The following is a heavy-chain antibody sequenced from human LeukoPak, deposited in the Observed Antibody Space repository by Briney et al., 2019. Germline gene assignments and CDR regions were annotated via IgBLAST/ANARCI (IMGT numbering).Heavy chain of an antibody. CDR1: GFTFSGSA. J-gene: IGHJ6*02. CDR3: TSGITMVRGALHYYYYGMDV. Sequence: PGGSLRLSCAASGFTFSGSAMHWVRQASGKGLEWVGRIRSKANSYATAYAASVKGRFTISRDDSKNTAYLQMNSLKTEDTAVYYCTSGITMVRGALHYYYYGMDVWGQGTTVTVSS. CDR2: IRSKANSYAT. D-gene: IGHD3-10*01. V-gene: IGHV3-73*01.